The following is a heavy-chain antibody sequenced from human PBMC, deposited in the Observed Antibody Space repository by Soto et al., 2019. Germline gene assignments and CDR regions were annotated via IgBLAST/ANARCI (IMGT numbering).Heavy chain of an antibody. V-gene: IGHV4-59*08. CDR1: GGSIRSYF. CDR3: ARHRDYVILTDYRKYYFDF. J-gene: IGHJ4*02. D-gene: IGHD3-9*01. Sequence: KPSETLSLTCTVSGGSIRSYFWSWILQAPGKGLEWIGYIYSNEYTDYNPSLKSRVTISVDTSKDQFSLQLKSVTAADTAVYYCARHRDYVILTDYRKYYFDFWGRGTLVTVSA. CDR2: IYSNEYT.